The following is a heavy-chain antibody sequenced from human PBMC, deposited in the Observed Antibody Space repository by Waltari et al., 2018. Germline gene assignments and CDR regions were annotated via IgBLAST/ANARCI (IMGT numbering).Heavy chain of an antibody. Sequence: QVQLQESGPGLVKPSETLSLTCTVSGGSISSYYWSWIRQPPGKGLEWIGYIDYSGGTNYHPSLKSRVTISVDTSKNQFSLKLSSVTAADTAVYYCARGGDGENYDYIWGSYREYYFDYWGQGTLVTVSS. CDR2: IDYSGGT. CDR1: GGSISSYY. CDR3: ARGGDGENYDYIWGSYREYYFDY. J-gene: IGHJ4*02. V-gene: IGHV4-59*01. D-gene: IGHD3-16*02.